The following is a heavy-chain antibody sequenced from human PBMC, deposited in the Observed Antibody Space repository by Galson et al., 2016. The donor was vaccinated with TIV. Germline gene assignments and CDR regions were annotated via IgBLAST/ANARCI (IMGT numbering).Heavy chain of an antibody. CDR3: ATFAACGGDCYYFDY. J-gene: IGHJ4*02. CDR1: GGTFSSNI. CDR2: IIPHVGIA. D-gene: IGHD2-21*02. Sequence: SVKVSCKASGGTFSSNIINWIRQAPGQGLEWMGGIIPHVGIANYAQRLKGRVTITADKSTNTAYMELSSLRSEDTAMYYCATFAACGGDCYYFDYWGQGTLVTVSP. V-gene: IGHV1-69*10.